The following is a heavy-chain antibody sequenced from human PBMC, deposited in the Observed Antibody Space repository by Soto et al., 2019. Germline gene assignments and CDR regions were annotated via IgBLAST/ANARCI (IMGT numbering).Heavy chain of an antibody. V-gene: IGHV3-7*03. CDR1: GFTFSAFW. D-gene: IGHD3-10*01. Sequence: EVQLVESGGRLVQPGGSLRLSCAASGFTFSAFWMTWVRQAPGKGLEWVVNIREDGSVKYYADSVKGRFTISRDNAKNSLFLLMNSLRVEDTAVYYCAIYRVAGRTYYFAYWGQGTLVTVSS. J-gene: IGHJ4*02. CDR2: IREDGSVK. CDR3: AIYRVAGRTYYFAY.